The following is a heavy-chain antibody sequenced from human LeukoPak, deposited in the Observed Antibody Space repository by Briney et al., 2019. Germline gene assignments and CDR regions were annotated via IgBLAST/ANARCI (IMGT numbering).Heavy chain of an antibody. Sequence: GGSLRLSCAASGFSFSVYAMSWVRQAPGKGLQWVSSISGSGGRTYYANYVKGRFSISRENFKNTVYLQMNNLGAEDTALYYCAKDRSCTNDICHGDFDYWGQGTLVTVSS. CDR3: AKDRSCTNDICHGDFDY. J-gene: IGHJ4*02. V-gene: IGHV3-23*01. CDR2: ISGSGGRT. D-gene: IGHD2-8*01. CDR1: GFSFSVYA.